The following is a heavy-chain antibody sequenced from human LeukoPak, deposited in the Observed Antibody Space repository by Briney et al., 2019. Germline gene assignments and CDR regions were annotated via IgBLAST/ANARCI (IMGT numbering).Heavy chain of an antibody. CDR2: INHSGST. CDR1: GGSFSGYY. V-gene: IGHV4-34*01. D-gene: IGHD6-13*01. J-gene: IGHJ5*02. CDR3: ARGETAAGFDP. Sequence: SETLSVTCAVYGGSFSGYYWSWIRQPPGKGLEWIGEINHSGSTNYNPSLKSRVTISVDTSKNQFSLKLSSVTTADTAVYYCARGETAAGFDPWGQGTLVTVSS.